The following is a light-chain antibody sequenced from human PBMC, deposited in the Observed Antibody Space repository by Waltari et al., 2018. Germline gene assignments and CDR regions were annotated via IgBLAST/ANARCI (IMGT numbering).Light chain of an antibody. Sequence: QSVLTQPPSVSATPGQTVTISCSGSTSNIGNFYVSWYQQLPGTVPKLLVYDTYKRPSGIPDRCFGSKSGTSATLGITGLQTGDEAHYYCGAWDSSLTAYVFGTGTEVTVL. CDR1: TSNIGNFY. CDR3: GAWDSSLTAYV. CDR2: DTY. V-gene: IGLV1-51*01. J-gene: IGLJ1*01.